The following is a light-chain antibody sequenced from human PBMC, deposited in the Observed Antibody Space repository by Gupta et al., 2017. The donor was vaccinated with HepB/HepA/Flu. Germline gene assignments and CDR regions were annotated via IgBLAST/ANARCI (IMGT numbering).Light chain of an antibody. V-gene: IGKV1-5*03. Sequence: DIQLTQSPSTLSASVGDRVTITCRASQTINSALAWCQQKPGKAPKVLIYKLSSLEDGVPSRFSGSGSGTEFTLTIGSLQPDDFATNYCQQYQSYPVTFGQGTRLEIK. CDR1: QTINSA. J-gene: IGKJ5*01. CDR2: KLS. CDR3: QQYQSYPVT.